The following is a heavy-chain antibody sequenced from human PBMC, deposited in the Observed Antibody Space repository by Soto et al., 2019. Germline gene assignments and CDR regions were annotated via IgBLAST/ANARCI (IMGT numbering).Heavy chain of an antibody. CDR1: GYTFTSYD. CDR3: ARDHLNTIFGVVIIPLDV. CDR2: MNPNSGNT. Sequence: ASVKVSCKASGYTFTSYDINWVRQATGQGLEWMGWMNPNSGNTGYAQKFQGRVTMTRNTSISTAYMELSSLRSEDTAVYYCARDHLNTIFGVVIIPLDVWGQGTTVTVSS. D-gene: IGHD3-3*01. J-gene: IGHJ6*02. V-gene: IGHV1-8*01.